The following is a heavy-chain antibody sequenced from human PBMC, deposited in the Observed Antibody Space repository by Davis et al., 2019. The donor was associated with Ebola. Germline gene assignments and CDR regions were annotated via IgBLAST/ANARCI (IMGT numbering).Heavy chain of an antibody. Sequence: SVKVSCKASGGTFSSYAISWVRQVPGQGLEWMGGIIPIFGTANYAQKFQGRVTITADESTSTAYMELSSLRSEDTAVYYCAREGYCSSTSCSDFDYWGQGTLVTVSS. CDR3: AREGYCSSTSCSDFDY. D-gene: IGHD2-2*01. CDR2: IIPIFGTA. V-gene: IGHV1-69*13. CDR1: GGTFSSYA. J-gene: IGHJ4*02.